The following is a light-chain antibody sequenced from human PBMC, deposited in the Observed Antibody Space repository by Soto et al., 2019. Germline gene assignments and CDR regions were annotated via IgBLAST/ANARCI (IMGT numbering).Light chain of an antibody. J-gene: IGKJ4*01. V-gene: IGKV1-9*01. Sequence: DIQLTQSPSFLSASVGDRVTITCRASQGISSYLAWYQQKPGKAPKLLIYATSTLQRGVPSRFSGSGSGTEFTLTISSLQPEYFATYYCQQLNSYLLTLGGGTKVEIK. CDR1: QGISSY. CDR2: ATS. CDR3: QQLNSYLLT.